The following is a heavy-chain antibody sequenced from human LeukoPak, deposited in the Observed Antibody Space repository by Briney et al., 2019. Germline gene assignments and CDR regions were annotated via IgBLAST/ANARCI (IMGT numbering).Heavy chain of an antibody. Sequence: SETLSLTCTVSGGSISSYYWSWIRQPPGKGLEWIGYIYYRGSTNYNPSLKSRVTISIDTSKNQVSLKLSSVTAADTAVYYCARGKMDFVFWGQGTLVTVSS. CDR2: IYYRGST. CDR3: ARGKMDFVF. J-gene: IGHJ4*02. V-gene: IGHV4-59*01. D-gene: IGHD5-24*01. CDR1: GGSISSYY.